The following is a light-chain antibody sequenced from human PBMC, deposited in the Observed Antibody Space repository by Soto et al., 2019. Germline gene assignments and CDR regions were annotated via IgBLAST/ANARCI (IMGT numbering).Light chain of an antibody. CDR1: SSDVGGYDY. V-gene: IGLV2-8*01. J-gene: IGLJ1*01. CDR3: SSYAGSNNFV. Sequence: QSALTRPPSASGSPGQSVTISCTGTSSDVGGYDYVSWYQQHPGKAPKLMIYEVTKRPSGVPDRFSGSKSGNTASLTVSGLRAEDEADYYCSSYAGSNNFVFGTGTKVTVL. CDR2: EVT.